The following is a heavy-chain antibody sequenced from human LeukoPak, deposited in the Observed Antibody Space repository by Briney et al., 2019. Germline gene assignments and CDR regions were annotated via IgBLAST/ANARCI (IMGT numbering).Heavy chain of an antibody. Sequence: GGSLRLSCAASGFTFSTYTMNWDRQAPGKGLEWVSYVSSSGGTIYYADSVKGRFTISRDNAKNSLYLQMNSLRAEDTAVYYCARVGTTNYYFYYMDVWGKGTAVTVSS. J-gene: IGHJ6*03. D-gene: IGHD2-2*01. CDR2: VSSSGGTI. V-gene: IGHV3-48*04. CDR1: GFTFSTYT. CDR3: ARVGTTNYYFYYMDV.